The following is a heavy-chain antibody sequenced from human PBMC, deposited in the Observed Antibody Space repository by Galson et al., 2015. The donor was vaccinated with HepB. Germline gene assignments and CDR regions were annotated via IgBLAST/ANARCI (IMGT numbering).Heavy chain of an antibody. CDR1: GFTFSDSY. CDR2: ISSTSSIT. V-gene: IGHV3-11*05. Sequence: SLRLSCAASGFTFSDSYMTWVRQAPGKGLECVSYISSTSSITKYADSVRGRFSISRDNTKKSLYLQMDSLRAEDTAIYYCGRVVGHCSGASCYSGRADVWGQGITVTISS. CDR3: GRVVGHCSGASCYSGRADV. J-gene: IGHJ6*02. D-gene: IGHD2-15*01.